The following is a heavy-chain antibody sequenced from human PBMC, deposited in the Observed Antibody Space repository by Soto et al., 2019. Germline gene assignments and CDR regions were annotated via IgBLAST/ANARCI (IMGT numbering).Heavy chain of an antibody. CDR3: ARDRRGSSSSIRFDP. CDR1: GFTFNSYG. CDR2: IWYDGSNK. Sequence: GGSLRLSCAASGFTFNSYGMHWVRQAPGKGLEWVAVIWYDGSNKYYADSVKGRFTISRDNSKNTLYLQMNSLRAEDTAVYYCARDRRGSSSSIRFDPWGQGTLVTVSS. J-gene: IGHJ5*02. V-gene: IGHV3-33*01. D-gene: IGHD6-6*01.